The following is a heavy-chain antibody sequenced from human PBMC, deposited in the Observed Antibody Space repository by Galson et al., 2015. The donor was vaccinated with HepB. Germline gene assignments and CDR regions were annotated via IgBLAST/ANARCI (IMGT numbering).Heavy chain of an antibody. CDR2: LSGSGGNT. CDR3: AKSNQWLAGNAFDI. D-gene: IGHD6-19*01. CDR1: GFTFSSYA. Sequence: SLRLSCAASGFTFSSYAMSWVRQSPGKGLEWVSALSGSGGNTYYPDSVKGRFTISRDNSKNTLYLQMNSLRAEDTAVYYCAKSNQWLAGNAFDIWGKGTMVTVTS. J-gene: IGHJ3*02. V-gene: IGHV3-23*01.